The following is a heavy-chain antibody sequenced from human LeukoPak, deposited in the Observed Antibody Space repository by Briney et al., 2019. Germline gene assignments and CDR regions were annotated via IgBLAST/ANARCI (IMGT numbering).Heavy chain of an antibody. D-gene: IGHD4-17*01. Sequence: PSETLSLTCAVYGGSFSGYYWSWIRQPPGKGLGWIGEINHSGSTNYNPSLKSRVTISVDTSKNQFSLKLSSVTAADTAVYYCARGFSYGDYEVLYFDYWGQGTLVTVSS. CDR2: INHSGST. CDR1: GGSFSGYY. V-gene: IGHV4-34*01. J-gene: IGHJ4*02. CDR3: ARGFSYGDYEVLYFDY.